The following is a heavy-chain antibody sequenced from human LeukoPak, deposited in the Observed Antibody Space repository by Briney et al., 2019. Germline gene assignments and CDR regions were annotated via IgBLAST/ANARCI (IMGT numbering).Heavy chain of an antibody. J-gene: IGHJ4*02. D-gene: IGHD3-10*01. Sequence: GGSLRLSCAASGFTFSSFAMSWVRQAPGKGLEWVSAIGGSGDFTYYAEYVKGRFTISRDNSKKTLYLQMNSLRAEDTAVYYCAKADRGWGVITKDWGQGTLVTVSS. V-gene: IGHV3-23*01. CDR3: AKADRGWGVITKD. CDR1: GFTFSSFA. CDR2: IGGSGDFT.